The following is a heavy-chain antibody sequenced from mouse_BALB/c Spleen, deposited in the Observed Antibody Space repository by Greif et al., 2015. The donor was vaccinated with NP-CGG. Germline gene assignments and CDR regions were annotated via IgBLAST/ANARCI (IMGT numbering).Heavy chain of an antibody. CDR2: IFPGDGST. Sequence: QVHVKQSGAELVKPGASVKLSCKASGYTFTSYDINWVRQRPEQGLEWIGWIFPGDGSTKYNERFKGKATLTTDKSSSTAYMQLSRLTSEDSAVYFCAGGNYAWFAYWGQGTLVTVSA. J-gene: IGHJ3*01. CDR3: AGGNYAWFAY. D-gene: IGHD2-1*01. CDR1: GYTFTSYD. V-gene: IGHV1S56*01.